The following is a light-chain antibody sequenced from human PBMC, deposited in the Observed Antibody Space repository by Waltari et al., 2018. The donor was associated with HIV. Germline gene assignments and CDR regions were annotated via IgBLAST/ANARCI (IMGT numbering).Light chain of an antibody. Sequence: DIRMTQSPSSLSASVGDRVTITCRASQSISSYLNWYQQKPGKVPKLLIYAASSLQGGVPSRFSGSGSATDFTLTISSLQPEEFATYHCQQSYSTPYTFGQGTKLEIK. CDR2: AAS. CDR1: QSISSY. J-gene: IGKJ2*01. V-gene: IGKV1-39*01. CDR3: QQSYSTPYT.